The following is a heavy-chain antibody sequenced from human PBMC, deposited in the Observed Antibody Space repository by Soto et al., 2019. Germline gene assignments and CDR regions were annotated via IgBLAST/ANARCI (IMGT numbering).Heavy chain of an antibody. Sequence: QLQLQESGPGLVKPSETLSLTCTVSGDSVTISDYYWGWIRQPPGKGLEWIGRIHYSGSTYYNPSLKGRVTIAGDTSKKQVSLKLTSVTAADAAVYYCAAHDSGGYYAEYWGQGTLVTVSA. J-gene: IGHJ4*02. CDR3: AAHDSGGYYAEY. CDR2: IHYSGST. V-gene: IGHV4-39*01. CDR1: GDSVTISDYY. D-gene: IGHD3-22*01.